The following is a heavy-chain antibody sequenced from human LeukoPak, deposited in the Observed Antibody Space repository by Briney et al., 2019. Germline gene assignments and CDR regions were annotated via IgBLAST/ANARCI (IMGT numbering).Heavy chain of an antibody. V-gene: IGHV3-15*01. CDR3: TTEYYYDSSGYYYKGY. CDR1: GFTFSNAW. Sequence: GGSLRLSCAASGFTFSNAWLIWVRQAPGKGLEWVGRIKSKTDGGTTDYAAPVKGRFTISRDDSKNTLYLQMNSLKTEDTAVYYCTTEYYYDSSGYYYKGYWGQGTLVTVSS. CDR2: IKSKTDGGTT. D-gene: IGHD3-22*01. J-gene: IGHJ4*02.